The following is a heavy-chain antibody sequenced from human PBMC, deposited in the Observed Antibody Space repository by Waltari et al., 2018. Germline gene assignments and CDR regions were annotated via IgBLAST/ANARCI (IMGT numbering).Heavy chain of an antibody. CDR2: FYKSGNT. CDR1: RSPISNINYY. D-gene: IGHD5-12*01. J-gene: IGHJ4*02. Sequence: QLQLQESGPGLVKPSETLSLTCTVSRSPISNINYYWGWVRQPPGKGLEWFGSFYKSGNTYYNPSLKSRVTISVDTSNSQFSLKLNSVTAADTAVYYCVRGYPDIVATISDYWGQGTLVIVSS. V-gene: IGHV4-39*07. CDR3: VRGYPDIVATISDY.